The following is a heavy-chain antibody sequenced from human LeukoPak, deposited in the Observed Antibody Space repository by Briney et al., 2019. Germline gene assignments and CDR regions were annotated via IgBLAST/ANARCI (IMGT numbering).Heavy chain of an antibody. CDR2: IWYDGSNK. CDR1: GFTFSSYG. Sequence: GGSLRLSYAASGFTFSSYGMNWVRQAPGKGLEWVAVIWYDGSNKYYADSVKGRFTISRDNSKNTLYLQMNSLRAEDTAVYYCARLSGYSYGLYYFDYWGQGTLVTVSS. D-gene: IGHD5-18*01. CDR3: ARLSGYSYGLYYFDY. V-gene: IGHV3-33*01. J-gene: IGHJ4*02.